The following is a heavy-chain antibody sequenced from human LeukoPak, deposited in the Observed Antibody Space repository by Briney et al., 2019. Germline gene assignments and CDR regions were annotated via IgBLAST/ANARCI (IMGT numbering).Heavy chain of an antibody. V-gene: IGHV1-18*01. J-gene: IGHJ4*02. CDR1: GYTFTSYG. CDR2: ISAYNGNT. D-gene: IGHD5-12*01. Sequence: ASVKVSCKASGYTFTSYGISWVRQAPGQGLEWMGWISAYNGNTNYAQKLQGRVTMTTDTSTSTAYTELRSLRSDDTAVYYCARRSGYDLLVGRPVPTLTYFDYWGQGTLVTVSS. CDR3: ARRSGYDLLVGRPVPTLTYFDY.